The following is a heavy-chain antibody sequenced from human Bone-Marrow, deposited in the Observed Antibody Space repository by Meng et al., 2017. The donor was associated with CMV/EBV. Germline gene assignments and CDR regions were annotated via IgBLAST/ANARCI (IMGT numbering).Heavy chain of an antibody. CDR1: GFTFSDYY. V-gene: IGHV3-11*04. J-gene: IGHJ6*02. D-gene: IGHD5-12*01. CDR2: ISSSGSNI. CDR3: ATRPWHYYGMDV. Sequence: GESLKISCAASGFTFSDYYMSWIRQAPGKGLEWVSYISSSGSNIYYADSVKGRFTISRDNAKNSLYLQMNSLRGEDTAVYYCATRPWHYYGMDVWGQGTTVTVSS.